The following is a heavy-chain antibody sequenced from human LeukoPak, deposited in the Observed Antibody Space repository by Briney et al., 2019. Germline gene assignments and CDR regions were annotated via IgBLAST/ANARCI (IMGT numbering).Heavy chain of an antibody. CDR2: ISSSSSYI. Sequence: GGSLRLSCAASGFTFSSYSMNWVRQAPGKGLEWVSSISSSSSYIYYADSVKGRFTISRDNAKNSLYLQMNSLRAEDTAVYYCARERFNNWNPLTYYYYYMDVWGKGTTVTVSS. V-gene: IGHV3-21*01. CDR1: GFTFSSYS. CDR3: ARERFNNWNPLTYYYYYMDV. D-gene: IGHD1-20*01. J-gene: IGHJ6*03.